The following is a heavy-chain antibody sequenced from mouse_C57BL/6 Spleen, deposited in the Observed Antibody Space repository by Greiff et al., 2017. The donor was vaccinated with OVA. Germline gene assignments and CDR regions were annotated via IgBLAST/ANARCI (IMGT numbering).Heavy chain of an antibody. CDR1: GYTFTDYY. J-gene: IGHJ3*01. V-gene: IGHV1-75*01. CDR2: IFPGSGGT. D-gene: IGHD3-2*02. CDR3: ARTAQAPAWFAY. Sequence: VKLMESGPELVKPGASVKISCKASGYTFTDYYINWVKQRPGQGLEWIGWIFPGSGGTYYNEKFKGKATLTVDKSSSTAYMLLSSLTSEDSAVYFCARTAQAPAWFAYWGQGTLVTVSA.